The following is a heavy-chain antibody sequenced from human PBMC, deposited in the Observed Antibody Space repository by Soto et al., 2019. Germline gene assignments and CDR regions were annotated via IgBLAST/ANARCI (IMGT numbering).Heavy chain of an antibody. D-gene: IGHD3-3*01. CDR3: ARDRPYDFWSGYSNWFDP. CDR2: VYYSGST. V-gene: IGHV4-39*02. J-gene: IGHJ5*02. CDR1: GGSISSGSYF. Sequence: SETLSLTCTVSGGSISSGSYFWGCIRQPPGKGLEWIGTVYYSGSTYYNPSLRSRVTISVDTSKNQFSLKLNTVTAADTAVYYCARDRPYDFWSGYSNWFDPWGQGTLVTVSS.